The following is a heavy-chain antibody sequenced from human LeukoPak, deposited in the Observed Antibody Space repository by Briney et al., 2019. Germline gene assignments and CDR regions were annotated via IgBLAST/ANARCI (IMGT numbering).Heavy chain of an antibody. CDR3: ARDFGYYDSSGFRLTYEYFQY. V-gene: IGHV1-69*05. CDR2: IIPIFGTA. J-gene: IGHJ1*01. CDR1: GGTFSSYS. Sequence: ASVKVSXKASGGTFSSYSICWVRQAPGQGLEWMGGIIPIFGTANYAQKFQGRVTITTDESTSTTYMELSSLRSEDTAMYYCARDFGYYDSSGFRLTYEYFQYWGQGTLVTVSS. D-gene: IGHD3-22*01.